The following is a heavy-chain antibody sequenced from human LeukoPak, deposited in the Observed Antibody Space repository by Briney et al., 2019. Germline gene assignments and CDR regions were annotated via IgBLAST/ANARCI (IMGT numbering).Heavy chain of an antibody. V-gene: IGHV3-30*18. CDR2: ISYDASTK. D-gene: IGHD3-10*01. CDR1: GFTFSNYG. CDR3: AKGLTVVDY. J-gene: IGHJ4*02. Sequence: SGGSLGLSCAASGFTFSNYGMQWVRQAPGKGLGWVAVISYDASTKYYADSVKGRFTISRDNSKNTLYLQMNSLRAEDTAVYYCAKGLTVVDYCGQGALVIVSS.